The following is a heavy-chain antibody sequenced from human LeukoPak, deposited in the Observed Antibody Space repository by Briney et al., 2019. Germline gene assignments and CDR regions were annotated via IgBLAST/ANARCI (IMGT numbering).Heavy chain of an antibody. CDR1: GGSITSYY. Sequence: PSETLSLTCTVSGGSITSYYWSCIRQPPRKGLEWIGCIHYSGSTNYNPSLKSRVTISVDTSKNQFSLKLSSVTAADTAVYYCARVRDRSSNFYDLDCWGQGTLVTVSS. J-gene: IGHJ4*02. V-gene: IGHV4-59*01. CDR3: ARVRDRSSNFYDLDC. D-gene: IGHD2/OR15-2a*01. CDR2: IHYSGST.